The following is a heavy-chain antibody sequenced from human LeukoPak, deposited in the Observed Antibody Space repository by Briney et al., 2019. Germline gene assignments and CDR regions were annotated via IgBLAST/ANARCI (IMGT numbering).Heavy chain of an antibody. Sequence: SETLSLTCTVSGGSISSSSYYWGWIRQPPGKGLEWIGSIYYSGSTYYNPSLKSRVTISVDTSKNQFSLKLSSVTAADTAVYYCARDRGGDTAMDTWGQGTLVTVSS. CDR1: GGSISSSSYY. V-gene: IGHV4-39*07. D-gene: IGHD5-18*01. J-gene: IGHJ5*02. CDR3: ARDRGGDTAMDT. CDR2: IYYSGST.